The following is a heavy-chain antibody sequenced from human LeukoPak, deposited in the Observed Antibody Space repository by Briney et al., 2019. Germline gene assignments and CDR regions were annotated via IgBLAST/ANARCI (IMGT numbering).Heavy chain of an antibody. J-gene: IGHJ6*03. V-gene: IGHV4-61*02. CDR2: VYSSGST. CDR1: GGSIDTTSCF. CDR3: ARVKRRYQGSGNYYGPPYYMDV. Sequence: SETLSLTCTVSGGSIDTTSCFWSWVRQPAGKGLEWIGRVYSSGSTTYNPSLKRRVTISVDTSKNQFSLKLSSVTAADTAVYYCARVKRRYQGSGNYYGPPYYMDVWGKGTTVIISS. D-gene: IGHD3-10*01.